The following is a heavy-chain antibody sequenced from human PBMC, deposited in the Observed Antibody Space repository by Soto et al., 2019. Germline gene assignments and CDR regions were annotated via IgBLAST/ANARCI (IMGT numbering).Heavy chain of an antibody. CDR3: ARDPFMVRGVIIYAGYMDV. CDR2: ISSSSSYI. CDR1: GFTFSSYS. J-gene: IGHJ6*03. D-gene: IGHD3-10*01. V-gene: IGHV3-21*01. Sequence: RGSLRLSCAASGFTFSSYSMNWVRQAPGKGLEWVSSISSSSSYIYYADSVKGRFTISRDKAKNSLYLQMNSLRAEDTAVYYCARDPFMVRGVIIYAGYMDVWGKGTTVTVSS.